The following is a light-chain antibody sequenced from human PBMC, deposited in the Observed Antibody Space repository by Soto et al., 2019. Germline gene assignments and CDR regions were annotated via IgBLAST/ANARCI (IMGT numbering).Light chain of an antibody. Sequence: EIVLTQSPGTLSLSPGERATLSCRARQSVSSSYLAWYQQKPGQAPRLLIHGASSRATGIPDRFSGSGSGTDFTLTISRLEPEDFAVYYCQQYGSSPYTFGQGTKLEIK. CDR1: QSVSSSY. J-gene: IGKJ2*01. CDR3: QQYGSSPYT. CDR2: GAS. V-gene: IGKV3-20*01.